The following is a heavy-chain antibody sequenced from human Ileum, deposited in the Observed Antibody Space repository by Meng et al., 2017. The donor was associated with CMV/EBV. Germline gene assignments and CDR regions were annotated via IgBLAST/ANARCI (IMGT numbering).Heavy chain of an antibody. V-gene: IGHV4-34*02. CDR3: ASGRLQFTPSALQH. CDR2: VNNRGRT. Sequence: VQLQQWGAGLLKPAETLSLSCAVSGEPLNGFFCSWIRQPPGRGLEWIGEVNNRGRTNYNPSLKGRLTISIDTSKRQLSLMVTSVTAADSAIYYCASGRLQFTPSALQHWGPGTLVTASS. CDR1: GEPLNGFF. J-gene: IGHJ1*01. D-gene: IGHD5-24*01.